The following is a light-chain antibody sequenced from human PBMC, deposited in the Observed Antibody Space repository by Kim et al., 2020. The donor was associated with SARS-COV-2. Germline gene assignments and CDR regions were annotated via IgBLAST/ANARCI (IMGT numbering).Light chain of an antibody. J-gene: IGKJ1*01. CDR3: QHYNAWPPWT. Sequence: VSLGDGATLSGRASQSIARDLAWYQQKPGQPPRLLIYDSSTRAPGIPARFRGSGSGTEFTLTINSLQSEDLAVYYCQHYNAWPPWTFGRGTKLEI. CDR2: DSS. CDR1: QSIARD. V-gene: IGKV3-15*01.